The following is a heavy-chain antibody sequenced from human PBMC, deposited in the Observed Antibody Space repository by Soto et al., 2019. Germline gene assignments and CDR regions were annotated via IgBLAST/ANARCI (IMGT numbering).Heavy chain of an antibody. J-gene: IGHJ4*02. V-gene: IGHV4-31*03. Sequence: QVQLQESGPGLVKPSQTLSLTCTVSGGSISSGDYYWSWIRQHPGKGLEWIGYIYYSGSTYYSPALKSRVTISVDTSKNQFSRKLSSVTAADTAVYYCASNGSGYYPFDYWGQGTLVTVSS. CDR3: ASNGSGYYPFDY. CDR1: GGSISSGDYY. CDR2: IYYSGST. D-gene: IGHD3-22*01.